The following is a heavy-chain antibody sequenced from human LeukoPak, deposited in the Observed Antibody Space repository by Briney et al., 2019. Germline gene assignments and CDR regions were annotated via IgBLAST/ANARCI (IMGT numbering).Heavy chain of an antibody. CDR3: AKASVSMVRGVRYFDY. D-gene: IGHD3-10*01. V-gene: IGHV3-23*01. CDR1: GFTFSSYA. CDR2: ISGSGGST. J-gene: IGHJ4*02. Sequence: GGSLRLSCAASGFTFSSYAMSWVRQAPGEGLEGVSAISGSGGSTYYADSVKGRFTISRDNSKNTLYLQMNSLRAEDTAVYYCAKASVSMVRGVRYFDYWGQGTLVTVSS.